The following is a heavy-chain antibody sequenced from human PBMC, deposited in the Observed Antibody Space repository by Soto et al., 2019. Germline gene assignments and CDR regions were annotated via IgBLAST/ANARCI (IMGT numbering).Heavy chain of an antibody. Sequence: QVQLVQSGAEVKKPGASVRVSCKASGNTFTGHYMHWVRQAPGEGLEWMGWINPNNGDTKYAQNFQGRVTMTSDTSISTAYMELSRLRYDDTALYYCVRELGTTHVYYGLDVWGQGTTVTVSS. V-gene: IGHV1-2*02. CDR1: GNTFTGHY. J-gene: IGHJ6*02. CDR2: INPNNGDT. D-gene: IGHD1-1*01. CDR3: VRELGTTHVYYGLDV.